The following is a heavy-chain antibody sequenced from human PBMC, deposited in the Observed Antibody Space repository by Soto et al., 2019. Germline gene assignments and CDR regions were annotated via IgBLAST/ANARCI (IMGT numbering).Heavy chain of an antibody. V-gene: IGHV4-31*03. CDR1: GGSISSGGYY. CDR3: ARGSLVVPAANFDP. CDR2: IYYSGST. D-gene: IGHD2-2*01. Sequence: SETLSLTCTVSGGSISSGGYYWSWIRQHPGKGLEWIGYIYYSGSTYYNPSLKSRVTISVDTSKNQFSLKLSSVTAADTAVYYCARGSLVVPAANFDPWGQGTLVTVSS. J-gene: IGHJ5*02.